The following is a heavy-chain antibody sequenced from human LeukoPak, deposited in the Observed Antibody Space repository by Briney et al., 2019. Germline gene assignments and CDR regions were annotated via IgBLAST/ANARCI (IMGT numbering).Heavy chain of an antibody. V-gene: IGHV3-23*01. CDR3: ARATYYYDSSSSWFDP. CDR2: ISGSGGST. D-gene: IGHD3-22*01. CDR1: GFTFSSYA. Sequence: GRSLRLSCAASGFTFSSYAMSWVRQAPGKGLEWVSAISGSGGSTYYADSVKGRFTISRDNSKNTLYLQMNSLRAEDTAVYYCARATYYYDSSSSWFDPWGQGTLVTVSP. J-gene: IGHJ5*02.